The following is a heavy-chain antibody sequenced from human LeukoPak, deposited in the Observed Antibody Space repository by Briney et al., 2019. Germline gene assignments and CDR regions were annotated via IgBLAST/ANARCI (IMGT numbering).Heavy chain of an antibody. J-gene: IGHJ4*02. V-gene: IGHV3-23*01. CDR1: GFTFSTYA. CDR3: VKDRCDRTTCPEV. D-gene: IGHD2-2*01. CDR2: ISGSGGST. Sequence: GSLRLSCTASGFTFSTYAMSWVRQAPGEGLEWVSGISGSGGSTYYTDSVKGRFTISRDNSKNTLHLQMSSLRAEDAALYYCVKDRCDRTTCPEVWGQGTLVTVSS.